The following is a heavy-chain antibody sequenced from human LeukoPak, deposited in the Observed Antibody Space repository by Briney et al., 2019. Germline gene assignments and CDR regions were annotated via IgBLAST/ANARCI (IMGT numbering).Heavy chain of an antibody. D-gene: IGHD2-21*01. CDR3: AKRTGSLIGVLMDY. CDR1: GFTFSSYA. J-gene: IGHJ4*02. V-gene: IGHV3-23*01. CDR2: ISGSGGST. Sequence: PGGSLRLSCAASGFTFSSYAMSWVRQAPGKGLEWVSAISGSGGSTYYADSVKGRFTISRDNSKNTLYLQMNSLRAEDTAVYYCAKRTGSLIGVLMDYWGQGTLVTVSS.